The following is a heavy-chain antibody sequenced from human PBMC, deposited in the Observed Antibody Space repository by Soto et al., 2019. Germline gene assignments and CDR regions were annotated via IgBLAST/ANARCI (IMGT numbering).Heavy chain of an antibody. D-gene: IGHD3-9*01. CDR1: GFTFSSYA. J-gene: IGHJ6*03. CDR3: AKVGPSYYDILTRYYMDV. CDR2: ISGSGGST. V-gene: IGHV3-23*01. Sequence: GGSLRLSCAASGFTFSSYAMSWVRQAPGKGLEWVSAISGSGGSTYYADSVKGRFTISRDNSKNTLYLQMNSLRAEDTAVYYCAKVGPSYYDILTRYYMDVWGKGTTVTVSS.